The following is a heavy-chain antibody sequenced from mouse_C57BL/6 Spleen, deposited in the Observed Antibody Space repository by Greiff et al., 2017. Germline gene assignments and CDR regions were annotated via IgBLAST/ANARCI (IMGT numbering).Heavy chain of an antibody. Sequence: DVQLVESGGGLVKPGGSLKLSCAASGFTFSSYTMSWVRQTPEKRLEWVATISGGGGNTYYPDSVKGRFTISRDNAKNTLYLQMSSLRSEDTALYYCATRDYGSSYWFAYWGQGTLVTVSA. CDR3: ATRDYGSSYWFAY. CDR2: ISGGGGNT. CDR1: GFTFSSYT. D-gene: IGHD1-1*01. J-gene: IGHJ3*01. V-gene: IGHV5-9*01.